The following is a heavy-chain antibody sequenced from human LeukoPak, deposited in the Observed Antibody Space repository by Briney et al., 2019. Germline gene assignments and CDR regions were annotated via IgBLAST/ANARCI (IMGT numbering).Heavy chain of an antibody. V-gene: IGHV1-46*01. CDR2: INPSGGST. CDR3: ARGTRDGYNPFDY. Sequence: ASVKVSCKASGYTFTSYFMHWVRQAPGQGLEWMGIINPSGGSTSYAQKFQGRATMTRDTSTSAVYMALRGLRSEDTAVYYCARGTRDGYNPFDYWGQGTLVTVSS. CDR1: GYTFTSYF. J-gene: IGHJ4*02. D-gene: IGHD5-24*01.